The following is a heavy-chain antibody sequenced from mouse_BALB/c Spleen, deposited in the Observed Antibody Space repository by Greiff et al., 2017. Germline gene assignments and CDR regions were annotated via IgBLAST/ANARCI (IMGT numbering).Heavy chain of an antibody. D-gene: IGHD2-1*01. V-gene: IGHV10-1*02. CDR2: IRSKSNNYAT. CDR3: ESHNYGNYALDAMDY. CDR1: GFTFNTYA. J-gene: IGHJ4*01. Sequence: EVQLVESGGGLVQPKGSLKLSCAASGFTFNTYAMNWVRQAPGKGLEWVARIRSKSNNYATYYADSVKDRFTISRDASQSMLYLQMNNLKTEDTAMYYCESHNYGNYALDAMDYWGQGTSVTVSS.